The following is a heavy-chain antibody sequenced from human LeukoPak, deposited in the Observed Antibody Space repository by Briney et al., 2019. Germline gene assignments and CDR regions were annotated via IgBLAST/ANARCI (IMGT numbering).Heavy chain of an antibody. CDR3: AREGIAARRGYYHYMDV. Sequence: GGSLRLSCAASGFTFSSYSMNWVRQAPGKGLEWVSYISSSSSTIYYADSVKGRFTISRDNAKNSLYLQMNSLRAEDTAVYYCAREGIAARRGYYHYMDVWGKGTTVTVSS. CDR2: ISSSSSTI. J-gene: IGHJ6*03. CDR1: GFTFSSYS. D-gene: IGHD6-6*01. V-gene: IGHV3-48*01.